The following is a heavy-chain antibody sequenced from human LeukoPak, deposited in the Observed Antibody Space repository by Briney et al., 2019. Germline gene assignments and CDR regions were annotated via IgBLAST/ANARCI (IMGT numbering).Heavy chain of an antibody. D-gene: IGHD4-17*01. CDR3: ARSLDYGWENWFDP. CDR1: GYSISSGYY. V-gene: IGHV4-38-2*02. CDR2: IYHSGST. J-gene: IGHJ5*02. Sequence: SETLSLTCTVSGYSISSGYYWGWIRQPPGKGLEWIGSIYHSGSTYYNPSLKSRVTIPVDTSKNQFSLKLSSVTAADTAVYYCARSLDYGWENWFDPWGQGTLVTVSS.